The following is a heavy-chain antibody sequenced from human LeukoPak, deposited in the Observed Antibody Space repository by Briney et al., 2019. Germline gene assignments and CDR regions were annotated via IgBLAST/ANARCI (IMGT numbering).Heavy chain of an antibody. J-gene: IGHJ4*02. D-gene: IGHD5-18*01. Sequence: SETLSLTCTVSGYSISSGYYWGWIRQPPGKGLEWIGSIYHSGSTYYNPSLKSRVTISVDTSKNQFSLKLSSVTAADTAVYYCARDNHGYSYGLYYWGQGTLVTVSS. CDR3: ARDNHGYSYGLYY. CDR1: GYSISSGYY. V-gene: IGHV4-38-2*02. CDR2: IYHSGST.